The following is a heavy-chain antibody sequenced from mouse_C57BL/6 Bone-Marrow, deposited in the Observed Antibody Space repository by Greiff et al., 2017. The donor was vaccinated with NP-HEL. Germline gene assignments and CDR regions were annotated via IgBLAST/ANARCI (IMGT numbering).Heavy chain of an antibody. D-gene: IGHD4-1*01. CDR1: GYTFTSYG. CDR3: ARTGPPFAY. J-gene: IGHJ3*01. CDR2: IYPRSGNT. Sequence: QVQLQHSGAELARPGASVKLSCKASGYTFTSYGISWVKQRTGQGLEWIGEIYPRSGNTYYNEKFKGKATLTADKSSSTAYMELRSLTSEDSAVYFCARTGPPFAYWGQGTLVTVSA. V-gene: IGHV1-81*01.